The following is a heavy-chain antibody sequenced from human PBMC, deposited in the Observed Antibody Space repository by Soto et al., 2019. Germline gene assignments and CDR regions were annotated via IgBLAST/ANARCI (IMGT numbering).Heavy chain of an antibody. D-gene: IGHD6-19*01. CDR2: ISGSGGST. CDR1: GFTFSSYA. V-gene: IGHV3-23*01. CDR3: ARRGSGGYYDY. Sequence: EVQLLESGGGLVQPGGSLRLSCAASGFTFSSYAMRWVRQAPGKGLEWVSAISGSGGSTYYADSVKGRFTVSRDTSKNTLFLQMNSPGAEDTAVYYCARRGSGGYYDYWGQGTLVTVSS. J-gene: IGHJ4*02.